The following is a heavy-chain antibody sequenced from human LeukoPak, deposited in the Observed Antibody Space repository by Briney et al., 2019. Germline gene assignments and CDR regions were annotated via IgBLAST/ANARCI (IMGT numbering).Heavy chain of an antibody. CDR3: ARHSDDSWSGYCH. CDR2: INHSGST. J-gene: IGHJ4*02. D-gene: IGHD3-3*01. V-gene: IGHV4-34*01. Sequence: MPSETLSLTCAVYGGSFSGYYWSWIRQPPGKGLEWIGEINHSGSTYYNPSLKSRVTISVDTSKNQFSLKLSSVTAADTAVYYCARHSDDSWSGYCHWGQGTLVTVSS. CDR1: GGSFSGYY.